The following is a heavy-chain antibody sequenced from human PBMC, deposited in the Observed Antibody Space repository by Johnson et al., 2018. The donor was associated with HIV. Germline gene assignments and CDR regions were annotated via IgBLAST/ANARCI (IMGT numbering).Heavy chain of an antibody. J-gene: IGHJ3*02. Sequence: QVQLVESGGGVVQPGRSLRLSCAASGFTFSSYVMHWVRQAPGKGLEWVAIISYDGSNKYYADSVKGRFTISRDNSKNTLYLQMNSLRAEDTAVYYCARTGYCSGGSCYGDAFDIWGQGTMVTVSS. D-gene: IGHD2-15*01. CDR2: ISYDGSNK. CDR3: ARTGYCSGGSCYGDAFDI. CDR1: GFTFSSYV. V-gene: IGHV3-30-3*01.